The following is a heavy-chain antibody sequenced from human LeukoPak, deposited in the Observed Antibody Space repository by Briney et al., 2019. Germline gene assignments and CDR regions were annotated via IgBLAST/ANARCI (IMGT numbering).Heavy chain of an antibody. CDR3: AREYSSGWYYYYGTDV. Sequence: QPGGSLRLSCAASGFTVSSNYMSWVRQAPGKGLEWVSVIYSGGSTYYADSVKGRFTISRDNSKNTLYLQMNSLRAEDTAVYYCAREYSSGWYYYYGTDVWGQGTTVTVSS. CDR2: IYSGGST. J-gene: IGHJ6*02. D-gene: IGHD6-19*01. CDR1: GFTVSSNY. V-gene: IGHV3-66*01.